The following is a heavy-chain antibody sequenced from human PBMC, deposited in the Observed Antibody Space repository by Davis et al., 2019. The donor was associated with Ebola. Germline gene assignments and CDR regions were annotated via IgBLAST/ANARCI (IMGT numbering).Heavy chain of an antibody. CDR3: ARGRPFF. D-gene: IGHD2/OR15-2a*01. Sequence: SETLSLTCAVSSGSFSDYYWTWIRQTPGKGLEWIGQINHSGSTNYNPSLKSRVTISVDTSKNQFSLKLSSVTAADTAVYYCARGRPFFWGQGTLVTVSS. V-gene: IGHV4-34*01. J-gene: IGHJ4*02. CDR2: INHSGST. CDR1: SGSFSDYY.